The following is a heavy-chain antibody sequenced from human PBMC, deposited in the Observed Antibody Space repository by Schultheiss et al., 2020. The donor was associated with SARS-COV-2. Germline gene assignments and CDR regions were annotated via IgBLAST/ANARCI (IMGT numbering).Heavy chain of an antibody. CDR1: GFTVSNNY. CDR2: IWYDGSNK. D-gene: IGHD6-19*01. J-gene: IGHJ6*02. V-gene: IGHV3-33*08. Sequence: GGSLRLSCAASGFTVSNNYMSWVRQAPGKGLEWVAVIWYDGSNKYYADSVKGRFTISRDNSKNTLYLQMNSLRAEDTAVYYCARVQADHSSGWYTLYYGMDVWGQGTTVTVSS. CDR3: ARVQADHSSGWYTLYYGMDV.